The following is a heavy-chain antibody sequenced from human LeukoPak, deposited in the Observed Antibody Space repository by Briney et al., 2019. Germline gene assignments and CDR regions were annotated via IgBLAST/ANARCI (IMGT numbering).Heavy chain of an antibody. CDR1: GFTFSSYS. CDR2: ISSSSSYI. V-gene: IGHV3-21*01. J-gene: IGHJ4*02. D-gene: IGHD1-26*01. Sequence: GGSLRLSCAASGFTFSSYSMNWVRQAPGKGLEWVSSISSSSSYIYYADSVKGRFTISRDNSKNTLYLQMNSLRAEDTAVYYCARLYSGSYDYWGQGTLVTVSS. CDR3: ARLYSGSYDY.